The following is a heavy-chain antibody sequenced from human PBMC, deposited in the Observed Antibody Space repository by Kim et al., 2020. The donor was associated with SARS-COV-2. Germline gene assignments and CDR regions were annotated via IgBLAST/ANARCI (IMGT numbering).Heavy chain of an antibody. CDR2: INAGNGNT. V-gene: IGHV1-3*01. CDR3: ARDYPDVLLWFGEPMALFDP. D-gene: IGHD3-10*01. Sequence: ASVKVSCKASGYTFTSYAMHWVRQAPGQRLEWMGWINAGNGNTKYSQKFQGRVTITRDTSASTAYMELSSLRSEDTAVYYCARDYPDVLLWFGEPMALFDPWGQGTLVTVSS. CDR1: GYTFTSYA. J-gene: IGHJ5*02.